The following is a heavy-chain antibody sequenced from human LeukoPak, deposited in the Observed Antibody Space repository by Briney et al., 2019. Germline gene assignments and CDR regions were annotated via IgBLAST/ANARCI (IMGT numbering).Heavy chain of an antibody. CDR3: VRGGVDY. Sequence: PGGSLRLSCAASGFTFSSYAMHWVRQAPGMGLEWVSAISGSGGSTYYADSVKGRFTISRDNSKNTLYLQMNSLRADDTAVYYCVRGGVDYWGQGTLVTVSS. V-gene: IGHV3-23*01. CDR2: ISGSGGST. J-gene: IGHJ4*02. CDR1: GFTFSSYA. D-gene: IGHD3-16*01.